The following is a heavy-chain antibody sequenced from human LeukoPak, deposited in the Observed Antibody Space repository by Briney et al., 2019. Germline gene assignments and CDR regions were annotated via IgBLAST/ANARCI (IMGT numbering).Heavy chain of an antibody. V-gene: IGHV3-23*01. CDR2: ITSSSSGT. CDR1: GFTFSSYA. CDR3: AKGLSTSYYSDFDY. Sequence: GGSLRLSCAASGFTFSSYAMSWVRQAPGRGLEWVSGITSSSSGTYYADSVKGRFTISRDNFKKTLYLQMNSLRAEDTAVYYCAKGLSTSYYSDFDYWGQGTLVTVSS. J-gene: IGHJ4*02. D-gene: IGHD2-2*01.